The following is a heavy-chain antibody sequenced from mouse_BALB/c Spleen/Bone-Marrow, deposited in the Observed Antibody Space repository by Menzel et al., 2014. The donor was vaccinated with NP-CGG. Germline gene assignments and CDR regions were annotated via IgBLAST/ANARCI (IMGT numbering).Heavy chain of an antibody. D-gene: IGHD1-1*01. CDR3: ASYYYGHYFYY. J-gene: IGHJ2*01. CDR1: GFNIKDTY. Sequence: VQLQQSGAELVKPGASVKLSCTASGFNIKDTYMHWVKQRPEQGLEWIGRIDPANGNTKYDPKFQGKATITADTSSNTAYLQLSSLTSEDTAVYYCASYYYGHYFYYRVQGTTLTVSS. CDR2: IDPANGNT. V-gene: IGHV14-3*02.